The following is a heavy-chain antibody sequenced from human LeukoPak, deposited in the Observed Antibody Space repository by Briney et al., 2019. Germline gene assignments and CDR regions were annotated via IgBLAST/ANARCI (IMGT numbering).Heavy chain of an antibody. J-gene: IGHJ4*02. Sequence: GASVKVSCKASGYTFTSYDINWVRQATGQGLEWMGWMNPNSGNTGYAQKFQGRVTMTRNTSISTAYMELSSLRSEDTAVYYCARALKHLPSPFDYWGQGTLVTVSS. CDR1: GYTFTSYD. CDR2: MNPNSGNT. CDR3: ARALKHLPSPFDY. V-gene: IGHV1-8*01.